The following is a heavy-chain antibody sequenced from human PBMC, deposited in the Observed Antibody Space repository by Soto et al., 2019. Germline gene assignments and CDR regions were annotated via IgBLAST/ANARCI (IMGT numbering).Heavy chain of an antibody. CDR2: IYYSGST. Sequence: SETLSLTCTVSGGSISSSSYYWGWIRQPPGKGLEWIGSIYYSGSTYYNPSLKSRVTISVDTSKNQFSLKLSSVTAADTAVYYCARILRFLEWFLIDPWGQGTLVTVSS. V-gene: IGHV4-39*07. CDR3: ARILRFLEWFLIDP. D-gene: IGHD3-3*01. J-gene: IGHJ5*02. CDR1: GGSISSSSYY.